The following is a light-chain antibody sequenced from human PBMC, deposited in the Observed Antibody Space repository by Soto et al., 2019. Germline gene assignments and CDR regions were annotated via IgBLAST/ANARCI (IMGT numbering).Light chain of an antibody. CDR1: QSVSCN. Sequence: EILMTQSPATLSVSPGETATLPCRASQSVSCNFAWYQQKPGQAPRLLIYGASTRATGIPARFSGTGSGTEFTLTISSLQSEDFAVYYCQQYDNWPPYAFGQGTKLEI. CDR2: GAS. V-gene: IGKV3-15*01. CDR3: QQYDNWPPYA. J-gene: IGKJ2*01.